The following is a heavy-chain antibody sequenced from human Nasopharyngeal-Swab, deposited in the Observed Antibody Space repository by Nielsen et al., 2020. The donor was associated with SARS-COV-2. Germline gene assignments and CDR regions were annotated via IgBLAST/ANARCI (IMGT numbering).Heavy chain of an antibody. CDR3: ARDPNLRTLDY. V-gene: IGHV1-3*01. CDR2: INAGNGNT. J-gene: IGHJ4*02. D-gene: IGHD3-16*01. Sequence: WVRQAPGQRLGWMGWINAGNGNTKYSQKFQGRVTITRDTSASTAYMELSSLRSEDTAVYYCARDPNLRTLDYWGQGTLVTVSS.